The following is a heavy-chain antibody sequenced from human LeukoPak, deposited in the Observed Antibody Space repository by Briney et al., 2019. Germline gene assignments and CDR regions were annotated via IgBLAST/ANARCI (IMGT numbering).Heavy chain of an antibody. V-gene: IGHV1-2*02. CDR1: GYTFTGYY. Sequence: GASVKVSCKASGYTFTGYYMHWVRQAPGQGLEWMGWINPNSGGTNYAQKFQGRVTMTRDTSISTAYMELSRLRSDDTAVYYCARAYPRTGEWSVYYYYMDVWGKGTTVTVSS. CDR3: ARAYPRTGEWSVYYYYMDV. D-gene: IGHD3-3*01. J-gene: IGHJ6*03. CDR2: INPNSGGT.